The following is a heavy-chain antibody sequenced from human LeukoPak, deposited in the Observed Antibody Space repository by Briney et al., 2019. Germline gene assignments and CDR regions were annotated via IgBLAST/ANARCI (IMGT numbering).Heavy chain of an antibody. CDR1: GGTFSSYA. CDR2: IIPIPGIA. D-gene: IGHD6-13*01. V-gene: IGHV1-69*04. Sequence: SVKASCKASGGTFSSYAISWVRQAPGQGLEWMGRIIPIPGIANYAQKFQGRVTITADKSTSTAYMELSSLRSEDTAVYYCARQQLVGSVDYWGQGTLVTVSS. CDR3: ARQQLVGSVDY. J-gene: IGHJ4*02.